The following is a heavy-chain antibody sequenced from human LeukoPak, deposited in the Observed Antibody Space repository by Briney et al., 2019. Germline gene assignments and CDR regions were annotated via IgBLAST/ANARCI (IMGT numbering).Heavy chain of an antibody. CDR1: VGSISSGDYY. V-gene: IGHV4-30-4*01. J-gene: IGHJ5*02. CDR3: ASSRDRYDILTGYYIGNWFDP. Sequence: PSETPSLTCTVSVGSISSGDYYWSWIRQPPGKGLEWIGYIYYSGSTYYNPSLKSRVTISVDTSKNQFSLKLSSVTAADTAVYYCASSRDRYDILTGYYIGNWFDPWGQGTLVTVSS. D-gene: IGHD3-9*01. CDR2: IYYSGST.